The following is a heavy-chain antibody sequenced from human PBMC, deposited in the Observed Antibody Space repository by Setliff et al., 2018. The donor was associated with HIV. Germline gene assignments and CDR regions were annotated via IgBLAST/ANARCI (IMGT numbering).Heavy chain of an antibody. CDR3: ATDCAVVGGTGSLDS. J-gene: IGHJ4*02. V-gene: IGHV3-23*01. CDR1: GFTFSSYA. Sequence: PGGSLRLSCAASGFTFSSYAMSWVRQAPGKGLEWVSAISGSGGSTYYADSVKGRFTISRDNVKNSLYLQMNSLRAEDTALYYCATDCAVVGGTGSLDSWGQGTLVTVSS. CDR2: ISGSGGST. D-gene: IGHD1-26*01.